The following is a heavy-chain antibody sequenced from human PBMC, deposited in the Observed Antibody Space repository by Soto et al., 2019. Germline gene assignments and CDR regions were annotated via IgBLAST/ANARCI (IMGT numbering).Heavy chain of an antibody. CDR3: ARNSGSLMGAFDI. CDR2: ISYDGSNK. Sequence: QVQLVESGGGVVQPGRSLRLSCAASGFTFSSYGMHWVRQAPGKGLEWVAVISYDGSNKYYADSVKGRFTISRDNSKNTLYLQMNSLRAEDTAVYYCARNSGSLMGAFDIWGQGTMVTVSS. V-gene: IGHV3-30*03. J-gene: IGHJ3*02. CDR1: GFTFSSYG. D-gene: IGHD3-10*01.